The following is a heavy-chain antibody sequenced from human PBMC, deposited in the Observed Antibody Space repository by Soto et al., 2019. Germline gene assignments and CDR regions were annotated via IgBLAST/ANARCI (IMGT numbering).Heavy chain of an antibody. D-gene: IGHD3-22*01. CDR1: GGSISSGGYY. CDR3: ATSDSSGYYYVGY. V-gene: IGHV4-31*03. CDR2: IYYSGST. Sequence: SETLSLTCTVSGGSISSGGYYWSWIRQHPGKGLEWIGYIYYSGSTYYNPSLKSRVTLSVDTSKNQFSLKLSSVTAADTAVYYCATSDSSGYYYVGYWGQGTLVTVSS. J-gene: IGHJ4*02.